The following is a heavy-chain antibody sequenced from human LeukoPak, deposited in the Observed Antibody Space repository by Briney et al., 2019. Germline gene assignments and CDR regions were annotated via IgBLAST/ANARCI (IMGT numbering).Heavy chain of an antibody. CDR1: GFTFSSYW. CDR3: AGSLGYSYGSYH. CDR2: INGDGGST. V-gene: IGHV3-74*01. J-gene: IGHJ1*01. D-gene: IGHD5-18*01. Sequence: PGGSLRLSCAASGFTFSSYWMHWVRQAPGKGLVWVSRINGDGGSTNYADSVKGRFTISRDNAKNTLYLQMNSLRAEDAAMYFCAGSLGYSYGSYHWGQGILVTVSS.